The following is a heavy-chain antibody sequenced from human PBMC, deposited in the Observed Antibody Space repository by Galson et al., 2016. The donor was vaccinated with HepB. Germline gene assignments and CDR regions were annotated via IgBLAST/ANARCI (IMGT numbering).Heavy chain of an antibody. D-gene: IGHD3-22*01. V-gene: IGHV3-30*18. Sequence: SLRLSCAASGFTFSSYGMHWIRQAPGKGLEWVAVISYDGSDEYYADSVKGRFTISRDNSKNTLYLQMNSLRPEDTAVYYCAKDRRYYDSSGYFWEGYYYDDMDVWGQGTTVTVSS. J-gene: IGHJ6*02. CDR1: GFTFSSYG. CDR3: AKDRRYYDSSGYFWEGYYYDDMDV. CDR2: ISYDGSDE.